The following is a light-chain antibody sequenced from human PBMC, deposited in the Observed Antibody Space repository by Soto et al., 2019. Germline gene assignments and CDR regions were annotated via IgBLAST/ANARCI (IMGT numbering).Light chain of an antibody. CDR3: SSFAGNTNLV. CDR2: EVS. J-gene: IGLJ2*01. Sequence: QSALTQPPSASGSPGQSVTISCTGTSSDVGGYYYVSWYQQHPGKAPKLMISEVSKRPSGVPHRFSGSKSGNTASLTVSGHQAEDEADYYCSSFAGNTNLVFGGGTKLTVL. V-gene: IGLV2-8*01. CDR1: SSDVGGYYY.